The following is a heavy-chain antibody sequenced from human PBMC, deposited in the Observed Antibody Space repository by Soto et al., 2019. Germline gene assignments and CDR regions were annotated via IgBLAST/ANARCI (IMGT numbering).Heavy chain of an antibody. D-gene: IGHD2-2*01. V-gene: IGHV1-18*01. CDR1: GYTFTSYG. CDR2: ISAYNGNT. J-gene: IGHJ6*02. Sequence: QVQLVQSGAEVKKPGASVKVSCKASGYTFTSYGISWVRQAPGQGLERMGWISAYNGNTNYAQKLQGRVTMTTDTTTSTADMELMSLRSDGTAVYYCARDFPPRWAYQLQSSDYYCGMDVWGQGTTGPVFS. CDR3: ARDFPPRWAYQLQSSDYYCGMDV.